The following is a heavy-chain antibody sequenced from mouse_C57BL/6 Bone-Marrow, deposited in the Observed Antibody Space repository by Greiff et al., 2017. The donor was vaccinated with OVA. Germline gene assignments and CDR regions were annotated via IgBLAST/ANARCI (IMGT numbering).Heavy chain of an antibody. CDR2: FYPGSGSI. V-gene: IGHV1-62-2*01. CDR3: ARHEKRGYYSNPRYFDV. Sequence: QVQLQQSGAELVKPGASVKLSCKASGYTFTEYTIHWVKQRSGQGLEWIGWFYPGSGSIKYNEKFKDKATLTADKSSSTVYMELSRLTSEDSAVYFWARHEKRGYYSNPRYFDVWGTGTTVTVSS. D-gene: IGHD2-5*01. J-gene: IGHJ1*03. CDR1: GYTFTEYT.